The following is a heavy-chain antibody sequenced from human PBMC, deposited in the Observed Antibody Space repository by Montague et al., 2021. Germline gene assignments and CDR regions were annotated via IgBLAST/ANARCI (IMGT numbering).Heavy chain of an antibody. J-gene: IGHJ1*01. D-gene: IGHD6-19*01. CDR3: ARSLTSGLLAEYFQH. V-gene: IGHV3-30-3*01. CDR2: ISYDGSNK. Sequence: SLRLFCAASGFTFSSYAMHWVRQAPGKGLEWVAVISYDGSNKYYADSVKGRFTISRDNSKNTLYLQMNSLRAEDTAVYYCARSLTSGLLAEYFQHWGQGTLVTVSS. CDR1: GFTFSSYA.